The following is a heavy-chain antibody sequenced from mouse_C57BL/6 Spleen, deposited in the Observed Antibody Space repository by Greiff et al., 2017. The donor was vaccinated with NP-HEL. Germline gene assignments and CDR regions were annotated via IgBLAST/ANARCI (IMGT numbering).Heavy chain of an antibody. CDR2: IYPSDSET. D-gene: IGHD1-1*01. J-gene: IGHJ2*01. Sequence: QVQLQQSGAELVRPGSSVKLSCKASGYTFTSYWMDWVKQRPGQGLEWIGNIYPSDSETHYNQKFKDKATLTVDKSSSTAYMQLSSLTSEDSAVYYCARSDYGSFDYWGQGTTLTVSS. CDR1: GYTFTSYW. CDR3: ARSDYGSFDY. V-gene: IGHV1-61*01.